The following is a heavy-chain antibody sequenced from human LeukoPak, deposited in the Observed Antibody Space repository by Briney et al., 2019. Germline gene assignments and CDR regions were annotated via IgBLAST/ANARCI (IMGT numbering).Heavy chain of an antibody. J-gene: IGHJ5*02. D-gene: IGHD2-15*01. V-gene: IGHV1-2*02. Sequence: ASVKVSCKASGYTFTGYYMHWVRQAPGQGLEWMGWINPNSSGTNYAQKFQGRVTMTRDTSISTAYMELSRLRSDDTAVYYCARVSPYCSGGSCYSALEPWGQGTLVTVSS. CDR2: INPNSSGT. CDR3: ARVSPYCSGGSCYSALEP. CDR1: GYTFTGYY.